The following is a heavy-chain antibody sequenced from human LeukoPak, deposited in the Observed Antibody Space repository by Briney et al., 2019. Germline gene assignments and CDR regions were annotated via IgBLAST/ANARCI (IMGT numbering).Heavy chain of an antibody. CDR1: GFTFSSYW. J-gene: IGHJ4*02. CDR2: IKQDGSEK. V-gene: IGHV3-7*01. D-gene: IGHD4-17*01. Sequence: GGSLRLSCAASGFTFSSYWMSWVRQAPGKGLEWVANIKQDGSEKYYVDSVKGRFTISRDDAKNSLYLQMNSLRAEDTAVYYCARAPDDDYGDYFDYWGQGTLVTVSS. CDR3: ARAPDDDYGDYFDY.